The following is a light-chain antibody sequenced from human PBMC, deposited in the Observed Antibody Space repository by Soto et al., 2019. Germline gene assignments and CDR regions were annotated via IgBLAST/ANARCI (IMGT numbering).Light chain of an antibody. CDR1: ESISNSY. CDR3: QQYARSPET. CDR2: GVS. J-gene: IGKJ1*01. Sequence: EIVLTQSPVTLSLSPGESATLSCRASESISNSYLAWYQQKPGQAPRLLIYGVSRGAAGIPDRFSGGGSGTDFTLTISRLEPEDFAVYYCQQYARSPETFGQGTKVDI. V-gene: IGKV3-20*01.